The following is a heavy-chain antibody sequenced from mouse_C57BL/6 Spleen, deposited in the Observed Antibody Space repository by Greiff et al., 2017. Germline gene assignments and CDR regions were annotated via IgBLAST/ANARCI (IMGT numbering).Heavy chain of an antibody. CDR2: IRLKSDNYAT. CDR3: TTTVPWGYYAMDY. D-gene: IGHD1-1*01. J-gene: IGHJ4*01. CDR1: GFTFSNYW. V-gene: IGHV6-3*01. Sequence: EVKVVESGGGLVQPGGSMKLSCVASGFTFSNYWMNWVRQSPEKGLEWVAQIRLKSDNYATHYAESVKGRFTISRDDSKSSVYLQMNNLRAEDTGIYYCTTTVPWGYYAMDYWGQGTSVTVSS.